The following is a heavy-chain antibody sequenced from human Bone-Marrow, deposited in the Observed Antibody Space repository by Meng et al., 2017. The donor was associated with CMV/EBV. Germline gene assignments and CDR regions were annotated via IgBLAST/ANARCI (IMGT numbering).Heavy chain of an antibody. CDR1: GFTFSSYW. Sequence: GESLKISCAASGFTFSSYWMRWVRQAPGKGLEWVANIKQDGSEKYYVDSVKGRFTISRDNSKNSLYLQMNSLRAEDTAVYYCASPHHTGYCSSNSWCYYYYYGMDVWGQGTTVTVSS. J-gene: IGHJ6*02. CDR3: ASPHHTGYCSSNSWCYYYYYGMDV. CDR2: IKQDGSEK. V-gene: IGHV3-7*01. D-gene: IGHD2-2*01.